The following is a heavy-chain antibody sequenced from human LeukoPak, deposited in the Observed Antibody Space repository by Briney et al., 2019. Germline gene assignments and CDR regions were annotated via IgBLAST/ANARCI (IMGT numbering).Heavy chain of an antibody. V-gene: IGHV1-18*01. D-gene: IGHD3-3*01. J-gene: IGHJ6*03. CDR1: GYTFTSYG. CDR2: ISAYNGNT. Sequence: ASVKVSCEASGYTFTSYGISWVRQAPGPGLEWMGWISAYNGNTNYAQKLQGRVTMTTDTSTSTAYMELRSLRSDDTAVYYCARVRGGVVLIPKYYYYMNVWGKGTTVTVSS. CDR3: ARVRGGVVLIPKYYYYMNV.